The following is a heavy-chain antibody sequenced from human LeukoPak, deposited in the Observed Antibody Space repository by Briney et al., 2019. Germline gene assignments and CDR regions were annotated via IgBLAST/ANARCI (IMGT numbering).Heavy chain of an antibody. CDR2: ISYDGNNQ. CDR1: GFIFSTFG. CDR3: AKEHILRRVIYWFDP. V-gene: IGHV3-30*18. D-gene: IGHD2-21*01. J-gene: IGHJ5*02. Sequence: GSLILSCAAAGFIFSTFGTQWVRQPPGTGVEWVAVISYDGNNQYYSDSVEGGFTISSDNSNNTLYLQIKSLRPEDTALYYCAKEHILRRVIYWFDPWGQGTLVTVSS.